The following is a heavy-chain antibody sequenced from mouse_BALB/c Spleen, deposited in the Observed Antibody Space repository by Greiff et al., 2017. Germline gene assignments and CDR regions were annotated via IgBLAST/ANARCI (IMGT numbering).Heavy chain of an antibody. CDR1: GFSLSRYS. V-gene: IGHV2-6-4*01. CDR3: ASLHYYGSSPYAMDY. Sequence: VKLMESGPGLVAPSQSLSITCTVSGFSLSRYSVHWVRQPPGKGLEWLGMIWGGGSTDYNSALKSRLSISKDNSKSQVFLKMNSLQTDDTAMYYCASLHYYGSSPYAMDYWGQGTSVTVSS. D-gene: IGHD1-1*01. J-gene: IGHJ4*01. CDR2: IWGGGST.